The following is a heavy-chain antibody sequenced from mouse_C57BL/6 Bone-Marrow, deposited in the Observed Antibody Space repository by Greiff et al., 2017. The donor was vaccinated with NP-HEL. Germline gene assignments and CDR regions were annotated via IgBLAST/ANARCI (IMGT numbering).Heavy chain of an antibody. J-gene: IGHJ2*01. D-gene: IGHD1-1*01. CDR3: ARDITTVVDY. CDR1: GYAFSSSW. CDR2: IYPGDGDT. Sequence: QVQLQQSGPELVKPGASVKISCKASGYAFSSSWMNWVKQRPGKGLEWIGRIYPGDGDTNYNGKFKGKATLTADKSSSTAYMHLSSLTSEDAAVYFCARDITTVVDYWGQGTTLTVSS. V-gene: IGHV1-82*01.